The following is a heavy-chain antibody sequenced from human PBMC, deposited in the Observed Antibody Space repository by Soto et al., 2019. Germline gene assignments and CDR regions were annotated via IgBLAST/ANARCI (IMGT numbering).Heavy chain of an antibody. J-gene: IGHJ4*02. CDR2: ISGDGTTI. CDR1: GFPFSSYW. D-gene: IGHD3-9*01. V-gene: IGHV3-74*01. CDR3: AREYYGLLTGYYNDH. Sequence: EVQLVESGGDSVQPGGSLRLPCAASGFPFSSYWMHWVRHTPGKGLEWVSRISGDGTTIYYADSVTGRFTVSRDNAKNTLSLQMSGLGAEDTAVYYCAREYYGLLTGYYNDHWGQGTLVSVSS.